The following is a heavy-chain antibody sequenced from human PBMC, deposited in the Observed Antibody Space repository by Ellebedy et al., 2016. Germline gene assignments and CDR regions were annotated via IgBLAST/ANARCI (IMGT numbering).Heavy chain of an antibody. Sequence: SETLSLTCTVSGGSISSGDYYWSWIRQPPGKGLEWIGYIYYSGSTYYNPSLKSRVAISIDTSKNQFSLKLKSVTAADTAVYYCARGRSYGYGYGMDVWGQGTTVTVSS. CDR1: GGSISSGDYY. J-gene: IGHJ6*02. V-gene: IGHV4-30-4*01. CDR3: ARGRSYGYGYGMDV. D-gene: IGHD5-18*01. CDR2: IYYSGST.